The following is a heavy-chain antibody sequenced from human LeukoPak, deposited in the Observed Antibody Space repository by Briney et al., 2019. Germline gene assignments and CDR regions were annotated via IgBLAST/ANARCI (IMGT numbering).Heavy chain of an antibody. V-gene: IGHV1-2*02. D-gene: IGHD3-10*01. J-gene: IGHJ3*02. CDR1: GYTFTGYY. CDR3: ARGRLGLLWFGELDAFDI. CDR2: INPNSGGT. Sequence: EASVKVSCKASGYTFTGYYMHWVRQAPGQGLEWMGWINPNSGGTNYAQKFQGRVTMTRDTSISTAYMELSRLRSDDTAVYYCARGRLGLLWFGELDAFDIWGQGTMVTVSS.